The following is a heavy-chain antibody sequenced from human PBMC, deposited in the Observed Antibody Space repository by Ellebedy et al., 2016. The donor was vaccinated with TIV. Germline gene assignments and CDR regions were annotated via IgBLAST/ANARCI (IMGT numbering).Heavy chain of an antibody. Sequence: PGGSLRLSCTASGFTFGDYAMTWFRQAPGKWLEWVGFIRSKAYGGTTEYAASVKGRFIVSRDDSKSIAYLQMNSLTTEDTAVYYCARARRGYNDFSDYWGQGTLVTVSS. CDR1: GFTFGDYA. CDR2: IRSKAYGGTT. J-gene: IGHJ4*02. CDR3: ARARRGYNDFSDY. D-gene: IGHD3-22*01. V-gene: IGHV3-49*03.